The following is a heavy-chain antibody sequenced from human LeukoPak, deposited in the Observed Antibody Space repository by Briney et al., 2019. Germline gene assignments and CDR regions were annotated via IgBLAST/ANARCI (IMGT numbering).Heavy chain of an antibody. J-gene: IGHJ4*02. Sequence: GGSLRLSCAASGFTFSSYSMNWVRQAPGKGLEWVSYISSSSSTIYYADSVKGRFTISRDNAKNSLYLQMNSLRAEDTAVYYCARAGTGTHASYWGQGTLVTVSS. CDR3: ARAGTGTHASY. D-gene: IGHD1-7*01. V-gene: IGHV3-48*01. CDR2: ISSSSSTI. CDR1: GFTFSSYS.